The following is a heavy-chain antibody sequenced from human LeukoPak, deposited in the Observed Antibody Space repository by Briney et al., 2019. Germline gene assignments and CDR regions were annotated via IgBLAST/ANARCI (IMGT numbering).Heavy chain of an antibody. CDR3: ARQEGRFDY. CDR2: IHYSGTT. J-gene: IGHJ4*02. V-gene: IGHV4-39*01. Sequence: SETLSLTCTVSGGSISRSSYYWAWIRRPPGKDLEWIGSIHYSGTTYYKPSLKSRVTISVDTSKNQFSLELTSVSAEDTAIYYCARQEGRFDYWGQGTLVTVSS. CDR1: GGSISRSSYY.